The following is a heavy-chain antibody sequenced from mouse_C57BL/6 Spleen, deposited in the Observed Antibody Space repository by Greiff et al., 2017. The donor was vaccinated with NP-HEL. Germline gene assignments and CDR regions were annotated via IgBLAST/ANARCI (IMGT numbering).Heavy chain of an antibody. J-gene: IGHJ4*01. V-gene: IGHV5-16*01. CDR2: INYDGSST. CDR1: GFTFSDYY. CDR3: ARYDGYFYYAMDY. D-gene: IGHD2-3*01. Sequence: EVMLVESEGGLVQPGSSMKLSCTASGFTFSDYYMAWVRQVPEKGLEWVANINYDGSSTYYLDSLKSRFIISRDNAKNILYLQMSSLKSEDTATYYCARYDGYFYYAMDYWGQGTSVTVSS.